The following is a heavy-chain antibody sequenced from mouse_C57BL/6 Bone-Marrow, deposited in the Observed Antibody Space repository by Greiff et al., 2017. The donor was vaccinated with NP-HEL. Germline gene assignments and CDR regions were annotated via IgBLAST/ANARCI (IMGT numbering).Heavy chain of an antibody. V-gene: IGHV1-19*01. Sequence: VQLQQSGPVLVKPGASVKMSCKASGYTFTDYYMNWVKQSHGKSLQWIGVINPYNGGTSYNQKFKGKATLTVDKSSSTAYMELNSLTSEDSAVYYCASLGGSYYFDYWGQGTTLTVSS. CDR1: GYTFTDYY. J-gene: IGHJ2*01. CDR3: ASLGGSYYFDY. CDR2: INPYNGGT. D-gene: IGHD1-1*02.